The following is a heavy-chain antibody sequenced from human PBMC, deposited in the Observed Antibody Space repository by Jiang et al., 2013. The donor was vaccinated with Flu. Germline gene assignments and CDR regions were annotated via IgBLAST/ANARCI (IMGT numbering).Heavy chain of an antibody. D-gene: IGHD6-19*01. Sequence: SGAEVKKPGSSVKVSCKASGGTFSSYAISWVRQAPGQGLEWMGRIIPILGIANYAQKFQGRVTITADKSTSTAYMELSSLRSEDTAVYYCARDLQWLVGWYFDLWGRGTLVTVSS. J-gene: IGHJ2*01. CDR2: IIPILGIA. CDR1: GGTFSSYA. CDR3: ARDLQWLVGWYFDL. V-gene: IGHV1-69*04.